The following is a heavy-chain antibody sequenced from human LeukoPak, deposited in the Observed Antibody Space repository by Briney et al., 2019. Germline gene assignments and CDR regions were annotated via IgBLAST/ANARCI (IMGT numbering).Heavy chain of an antibody. CDR2: IYYSGST. V-gene: IGHV4-59*01. CDR1: GGSISSYY. CDR3: ARGLYSSSWYVWFDP. J-gene: IGHJ5*02. D-gene: IGHD6-13*01. Sequence: PSETLSLTCTVSGGSISSYYWSWIRHPPGKGLEWIGYIYYSGSTNYNPSLKSRVTISVDTSKNQFSLKLSSVTAADTAVYYCARGLYSSSWYVWFDPWGQGTLVTVSS.